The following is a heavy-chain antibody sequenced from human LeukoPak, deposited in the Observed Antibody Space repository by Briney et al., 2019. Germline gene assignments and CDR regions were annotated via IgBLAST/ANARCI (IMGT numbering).Heavy chain of an antibody. CDR3: ARVGWELLFDAQTLDY. Sequence: PGGSLRLSCAASGFTFSDYYTSWIRQAPGKGLEWVSYISSSGSTIYYADSVKGRFTISRDNAKNSLYLQMNSLRAEDTAVYYCARVGWELLFDAQTLDYWGQGTLVTVSS. D-gene: IGHD1-26*01. CDR2: ISSSGSTI. V-gene: IGHV3-11*01. CDR1: GFTFSDYY. J-gene: IGHJ4*02.